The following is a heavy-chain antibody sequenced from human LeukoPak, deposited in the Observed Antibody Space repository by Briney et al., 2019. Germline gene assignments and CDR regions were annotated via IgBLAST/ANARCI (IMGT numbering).Heavy chain of an antibody. J-gene: IGHJ3*02. CDR3: ARGVEYYDSRAAFDI. Sequence: ASVKVSCKASGYTFTGYYMHWVRQAPGQGLEWMGWINPNSGGTNYAQKFQGRGTITRDTSISTAYLELSRLTSDDPACEYCARGVEYYDSRAAFDIWRQGTMVTVSS. CDR2: INPNSGGT. V-gene: IGHV1-2*02. D-gene: IGHD3-22*01. CDR1: GYTFTGYY.